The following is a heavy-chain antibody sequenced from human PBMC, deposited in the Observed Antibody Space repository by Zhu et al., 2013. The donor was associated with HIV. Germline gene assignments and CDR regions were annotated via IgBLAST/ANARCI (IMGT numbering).Heavy chain of an antibody. V-gene: IGHV1-69*01. CDR3: ARGDCSSTSCATVGGYYYYGMDV. CDR2: IIPIFGTA. CDR1: GGTFSSYA. J-gene: IGHJ6*02. D-gene: IGHD2-2*01. Sequence: QVQLVQSGAEVKKPGSSVKVSCKASGGTFSSYAISWVRQAPGQGLEWMGGIIPIFGTANYAQKFQGRVTITADESTSTAYMELSSLRSEDTAVYYCARGDCSSTSCATVGGYYYYGMDVWGQGTTVTV.